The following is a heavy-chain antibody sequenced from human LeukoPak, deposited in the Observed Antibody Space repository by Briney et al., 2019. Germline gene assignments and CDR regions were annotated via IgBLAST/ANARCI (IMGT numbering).Heavy chain of an antibody. V-gene: IGHV3-49*04. D-gene: IGHD5-18*01. CDR3: SRGPIQLWLHNAMDV. J-gene: IGHJ6*02. Sequence: GVLRLSCTASGFTFGDHAMSWVRQAPGKGLEWVGFIRSKAYGGTTEYAASVKGRFTISRDDSKSIAYLQMNSLKTEDTAVYYCSRGPIQLWLHNAMDVWGQGTTATVSS. CDR1: GFTFGDHA. CDR2: IRSKAYGGTT.